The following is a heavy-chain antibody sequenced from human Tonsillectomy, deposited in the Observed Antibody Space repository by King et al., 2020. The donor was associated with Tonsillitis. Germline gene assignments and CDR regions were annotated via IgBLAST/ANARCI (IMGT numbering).Heavy chain of an antibody. CDR3: ARGYCSSTSCSYFDS. CDR2: IIPIFVTA. D-gene: IGHD2-2*01. CDR1: GGNFSSDS. J-gene: IGHJ4*02. V-gene: IGHV1-69*06. Sequence: QLVQSGAEVKKPGSSVKVSCKASGGNFSSDSISWVRQAPGQGLGWVGGIIPIFVTANTAQNFHGRVTITADTSTTTAYMELSSLRSGDTAVYYCARGYCSSTSCSYFDSWGQGTLVTVSS.